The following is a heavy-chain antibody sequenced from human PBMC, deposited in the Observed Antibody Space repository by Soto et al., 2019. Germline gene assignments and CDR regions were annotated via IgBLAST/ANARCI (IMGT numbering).Heavy chain of an antibody. CDR3: ARNRFDLLSSRPPTFDY. Sequence: PGGSLRLSCAASGFTFSSYEMNWVRQAPGKGLEWVSYISSSGSTIYYADSVKGRFTISRDNAKNSLYLQMNSLRAEDTAVYYCARNRFDLLSSRPPTFDYWGQGTLVTVSS. CDR1: GFTFSSYE. V-gene: IGHV3-48*03. CDR2: ISSSGSTI. D-gene: IGHD3-9*01. J-gene: IGHJ4*02.